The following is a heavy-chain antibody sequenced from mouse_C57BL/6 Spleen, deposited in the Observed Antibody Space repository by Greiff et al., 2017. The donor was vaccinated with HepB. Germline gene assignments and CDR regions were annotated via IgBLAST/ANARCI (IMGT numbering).Heavy chain of an antibody. J-gene: IGHJ2*01. V-gene: IGHV2-5*01. CDR1: GFSLTSYG. Sequence: QVQLKESGPGLVQPSQSLSITCTVSGFSLTSYGVHWVRQSPGKGLEWLGVIWRGGSTDYNAAFMSRLSITKDNSKSQVFFKMNSLQADDTAIYYCAKNFDGYYDYFDYWGQGTTLTVSS. CDR3: AKNFDGYYDYFDY. D-gene: IGHD2-3*01. CDR2: IWRGGST.